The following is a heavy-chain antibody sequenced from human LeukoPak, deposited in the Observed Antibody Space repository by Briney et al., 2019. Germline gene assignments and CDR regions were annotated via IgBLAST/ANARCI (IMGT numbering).Heavy chain of an antibody. CDR2: VNYSGST. CDR3: ARVGDLYRAHRVRGLSPDYYYMDV. J-gene: IGHJ6*03. D-gene: IGHD3-10*01. Sequence: SETLSLTCAVSGGSLSEFYWNWIRQSPVKGLEWIGEVNYSGSTAYNPSLKSRVTISVDASKNQFSLTVSSLTAADTAVYYCARVGDLYRAHRVRGLSPDYYYMDVWGKGTTVTVSS. V-gene: IGHV4-34*01. CDR1: GGSLSEFY.